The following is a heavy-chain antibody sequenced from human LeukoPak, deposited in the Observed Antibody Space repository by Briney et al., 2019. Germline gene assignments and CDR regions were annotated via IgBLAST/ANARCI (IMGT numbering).Heavy chain of an antibody. Sequence: SGTLSLTCAVSGGSISSSNWWSWVPQPPGKGLKWIGEIYHSGSTNYNPSLKSRVTISVDKSRNQFSLKLSSVTAADTAVYYCARAFHCSSASCYGDRAFDIWVQGTMVTVSS. D-gene: IGHD2-2*01. J-gene: IGHJ3*02. CDR2: IYHSGST. CDR1: GGSISSSNW. CDR3: ARAFHCSSASCYGDRAFDI. V-gene: IGHV4-4*02.